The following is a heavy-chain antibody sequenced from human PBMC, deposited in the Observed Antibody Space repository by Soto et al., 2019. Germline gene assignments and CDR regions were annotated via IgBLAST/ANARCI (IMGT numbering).Heavy chain of an antibody. CDR2: FDPEDGET. Sequence: ASVKGSCKGAGYTLSVFFMHWVRLAPGKGLEWMGGFDPEDGETIYAQKFQGRVTMTRDTSTSTAYMELSRLRSDDTAVYYCATRYDILTGPDYYGMDVWGQGTTVTVSS. V-gene: IGHV1-24*01. CDR1: GYTLSVFF. CDR3: ATRYDILTGPDYYGMDV. J-gene: IGHJ6*02. D-gene: IGHD3-9*01.